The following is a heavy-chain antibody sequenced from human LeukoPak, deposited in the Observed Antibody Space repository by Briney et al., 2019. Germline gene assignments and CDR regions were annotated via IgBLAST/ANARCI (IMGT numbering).Heavy chain of an antibody. CDR1: GGSISSGDYY. Sequence: SETLSLTCTVSGGSISSGDYYWSWIRQPPGKGLEWIGYIYYSGSTYYNPSLKSRVTISVDTSENQFSLKLSSVTAADTAVYYCARDLPTTAFDIWGQGTMVTVSS. J-gene: IGHJ3*02. D-gene: IGHD1-7*01. CDR3: ARDLPTTAFDI. V-gene: IGHV4-30-4*08. CDR2: IYYSGST.